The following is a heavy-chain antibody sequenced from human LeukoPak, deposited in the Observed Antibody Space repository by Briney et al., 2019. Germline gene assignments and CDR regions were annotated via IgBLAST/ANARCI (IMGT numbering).Heavy chain of an antibody. CDR1: GYTLTELS. CDR2: FDPEDGET. V-gene: IGHV1-24*01. Sequence: GASVKVSCTVSGYTLTELSMHWVRQAPGKGLEWMGGFDPEDGETIYAQKFQGRVTITRDASASTAYMDLSSLRSEDTAVYYCARAPGSGSYSAFDYWGQGTLVTVSS. CDR3: ARAPGSGSYSAFDY. J-gene: IGHJ4*02. D-gene: IGHD1-26*01.